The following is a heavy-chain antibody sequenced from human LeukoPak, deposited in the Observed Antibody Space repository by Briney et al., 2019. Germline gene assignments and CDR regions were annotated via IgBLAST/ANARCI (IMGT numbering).Heavy chain of an antibody. Sequence: PGGSLSLSCAASGFTVSSNYMSWVRQAPGKGLEWVSVIYSGGSTYYADSVKGRFTISRDNSKNTLYLQMNSLRAGDTAVYYCARSMDCSSTSCYGLEGTYYYYGMDVWGKGTTVTVSS. J-gene: IGHJ6*04. D-gene: IGHD2-2*01. CDR2: IYSGGST. CDR1: GFTVSSNY. V-gene: IGHV3-53*01. CDR3: ARSMDCSSTSCYGLEGTYYYYGMDV.